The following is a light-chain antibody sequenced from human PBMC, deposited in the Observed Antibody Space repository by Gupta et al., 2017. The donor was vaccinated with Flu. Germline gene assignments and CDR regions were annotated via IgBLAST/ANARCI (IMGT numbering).Light chain of an antibody. CDR1: QSVGTW. CDR2: KAS. J-gene: IGKJ1*01. V-gene: IGKV1-5*03. CDR3: QQYKHFPRS. Sequence: DFQLTQSPSTLSASVGDRVTITCRASQSVGTWFAWYQQQPGKAPRLLIHKASTLESGLPSRFSGSGSGTEFTLTISGLQPDDFATYHCQQYKHFPRSFGPGTTVEIK.